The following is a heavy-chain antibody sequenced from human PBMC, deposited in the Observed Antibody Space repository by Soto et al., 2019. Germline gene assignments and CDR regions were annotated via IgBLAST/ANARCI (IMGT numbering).Heavy chain of an antibody. J-gene: IGHJ4*02. D-gene: IGHD3-22*01. V-gene: IGHV4-59*01. Sequence: SETLSLTCTVSGGSISSYYWSWIRQPPGKGLEWIGYIYYSGSTNYNPSLKSRVTISVDTSKNQFSLKLSSVTAADTAVYYCASQRYYYDSSGYIVGYFDYWGQGTLVTVSS. CDR2: IYYSGST. CDR3: ASQRYYYDSSGYIVGYFDY. CDR1: GGSISSYY.